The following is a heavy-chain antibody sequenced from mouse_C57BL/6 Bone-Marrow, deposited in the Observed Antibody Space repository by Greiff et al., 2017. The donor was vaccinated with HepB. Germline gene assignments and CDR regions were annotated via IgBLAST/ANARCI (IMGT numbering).Heavy chain of an antibody. CDR3: TSPYGNYVYYAMDY. CDR1: GYTFTDYE. V-gene: IGHV1-15*01. CDR2: IDPETGGT. D-gene: IGHD2-1*01. J-gene: IGHJ4*01. Sequence: QVQLQQSGAELVRPGASVTLSCKASGYTFTDYEMHWVKQTPVHGLEWIGAIDPETGGTAYNQKFKGKAILTADKSSSTAYMELRSLTSEDSAVYYCTSPYGNYVYYAMDYWGQGTSVTVSS.